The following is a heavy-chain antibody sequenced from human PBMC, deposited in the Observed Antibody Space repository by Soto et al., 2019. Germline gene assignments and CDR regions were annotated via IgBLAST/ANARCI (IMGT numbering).Heavy chain of an antibody. CDR3: ARAPTIRIEAPGAFDI. V-gene: IGHV3-30-3*01. CDR2: ISYDGSNK. CDR1: GFTFSSYA. Sequence: LRLSCAASGFTFSSYAMHWVRQAPGKGLEGVAVISYDGSNKYSADSVKGRFTISRDNSKNTLYLQMNSLRAEDTAVYYCARAPTIRIEAPGAFDIWGQGTMVTVSS. D-gene: IGHD2-15*01. J-gene: IGHJ3*02.